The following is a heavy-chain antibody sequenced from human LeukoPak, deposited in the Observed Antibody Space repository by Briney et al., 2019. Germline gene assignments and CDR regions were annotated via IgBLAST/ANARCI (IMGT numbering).Heavy chain of an antibody. CDR1: GGSISTYF. Sequence: SETLSLTCTVSGGSISTYFWSWIRQPPGKGLEWIGYIYYSGSTNYNPSLKSRVTISVDTSKNQFSLKLSSVTAADTAVYYCARETHYYDSSGYYYRAFDIWGQGTMVTVSS. V-gene: IGHV4-59*01. CDR2: IYYSGST. J-gene: IGHJ3*02. CDR3: ARETHYYDSSGYYYRAFDI. D-gene: IGHD3-22*01.